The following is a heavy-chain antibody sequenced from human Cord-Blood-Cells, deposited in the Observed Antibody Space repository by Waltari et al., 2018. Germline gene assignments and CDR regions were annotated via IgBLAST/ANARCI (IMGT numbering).Heavy chain of an antibody. CDR1: GYAFTSDA. D-gene: IGHD2-2*01. CDR3: AREYCSSTSCYYYYYYYMDV. Sequence: QVQLVQSGSELKKPGASVKVSCKASGYAFTSDAMNWVRQAPGHGPEWMGWINTNTGNPTYAQGFTRRFVFSLDTSVSTAYLQISSLKAEDTAVYYCAREYCSSTSCYYYYYYYMDVWGKGTTVTVSS. J-gene: IGHJ6*03. CDR2: INTNTGNP. V-gene: IGHV7-4-1*02.